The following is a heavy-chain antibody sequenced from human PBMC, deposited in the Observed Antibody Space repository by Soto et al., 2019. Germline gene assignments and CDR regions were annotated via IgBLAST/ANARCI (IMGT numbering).Heavy chain of an antibody. CDR1: GFSFSNDW. V-gene: IGHV3-15*01. Sequence: EVQLVESGGGLVQPGGSLTLSCAASGFSFSNDWMSWVRQAPGKGLEWVGPIKSKSVGGTTDYTAPVKGRFTISRDNSKDPLYLYMNSLKTEDTVVYYCPTSSAQTFCDGGHCYSGQTKILDSWGQGILVTVSS. J-gene: IGHJ4*02. D-gene: IGHD2-21*01. CDR3: PTSSAQTFCDGGHCYSGQTKILDS. CDR2: IKSKSVGGTT.